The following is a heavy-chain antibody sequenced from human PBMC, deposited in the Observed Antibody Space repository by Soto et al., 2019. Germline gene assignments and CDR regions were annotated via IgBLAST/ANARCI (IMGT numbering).Heavy chain of an antibody. CDR1: GFTFSTYD. Sequence: EVQLVESGGGLVQPGGSLRLSCAASGFTFSTYDMYWVHQPTGKGLEWVSSIGTAGDTYYPGSVKGRFTISRENATSSLYLQMNRLRVGDTAVYYCARDRREPYDYGLDVWGQGTTVTVS. CDR3: ARDRREPYDYGLDV. V-gene: IGHV3-13*04. CDR2: IGTAGDT. J-gene: IGHJ6*02. D-gene: IGHD1-1*01.